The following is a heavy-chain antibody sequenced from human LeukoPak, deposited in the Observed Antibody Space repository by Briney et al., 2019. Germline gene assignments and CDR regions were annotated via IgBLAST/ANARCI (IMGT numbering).Heavy chain of an antibody. Sequence: GGSLRLSCAASGFTFSSYWMHWVRQAPGKGLVWVSRINSDGSSTSYADSVKGRFTISRGNAKNTLYLQMNSLRAEDTAVYYCAKEYDSGGYGANFDYWGQGTLVTVSS. CDR1: GFTFSSYW. J-gene: IGHJ4*02. CDR3: AKEYDSGGYGANFDY. D-gene: IGHD3-10*01. CDR2: INSDGSST. V-gene: IGHV3-74*01.